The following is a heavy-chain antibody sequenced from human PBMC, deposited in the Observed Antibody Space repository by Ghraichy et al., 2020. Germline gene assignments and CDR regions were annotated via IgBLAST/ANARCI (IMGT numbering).Heavy chain of an antibody. CDR3: ARGRHDYGVYYFDY. CDR1: GGNVCTPA. V-gene: IGHV1-69*13. Sequence: SVKVSCKASGGNVCTPAISCLLQAPLQRLEWMGGIIPIFGTANYAQKFQGRVTITADESTSTAYMELSSLRSEDTAVYYCARGRHDYGVYYFDYWGQGTLVTVSS. D-gene: IGHD4-17*01. CDR2: IIPIFGTA. J-gene: IGHJ4*02.